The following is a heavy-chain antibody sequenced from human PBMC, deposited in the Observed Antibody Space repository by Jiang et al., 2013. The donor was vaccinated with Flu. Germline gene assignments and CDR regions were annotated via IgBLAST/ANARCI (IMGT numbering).Heavy chain of an antibody. Sequence: TCTVSGGSISSYYWSWIRQPPGKGLEWIGYIYYSGSTNYNPSLKSRVTISVDTSKNQFSLKLSSVTAADTAVYYCARDERDGDYFDYWGQGTLVTVSS. D-gene: IGHD4-17*01. CDR2: IYYSGST. CDR3: ARDERDGDYFDY. CDR1: GGSISSYY. V-gene: IGHV4-59*01. J-gene: IGHJ4*02.